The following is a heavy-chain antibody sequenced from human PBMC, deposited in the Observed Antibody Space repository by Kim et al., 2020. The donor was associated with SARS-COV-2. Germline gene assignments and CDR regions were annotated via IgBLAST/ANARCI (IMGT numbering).Heavy chain of an antibody. D-gene: IGHD1-26*01. Sequence: SQTLSLTCVISGDSVSSNSVSWNWIRQSPSRGLEWLGRTYYRSKWYSDYPVSVKSRIIINADTSKNQFSLQLNSVTPEDTAIYHCARMSGGRIDYWGQGTLVTVSS. V-gene: IGHV6-1*01. CDR2: TYYRSKWYS. CDR1: GDSVSSNSVS. CDR3: ARMSGGRIDY. J-gene: IGHJ4*02.